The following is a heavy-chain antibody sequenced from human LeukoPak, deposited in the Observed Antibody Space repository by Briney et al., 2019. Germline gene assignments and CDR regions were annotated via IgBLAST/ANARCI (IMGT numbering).Heavy chain of an antibody. J-gene: IGHJ4*02. CDR3: ARESSTSQINLFDY. CDR2: IYYSGST. D-gene: IGHD6-6*01. Sequence: SETLSLTCTVSGGSISSSSYYWGWIRQPPGKGLEWIGSIYYSGSTYYNPSLKSRVTISVDTSKNQFSLRLRSVTAADTAIYYCARESSTSQINLFDYWGQGTLVTVSS. V-gene: IGHV4-39*07. CDR1: GGSISSSSYY.